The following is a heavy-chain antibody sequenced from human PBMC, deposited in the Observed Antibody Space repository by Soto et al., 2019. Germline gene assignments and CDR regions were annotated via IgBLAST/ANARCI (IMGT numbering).Heavy chain of an antibody. CDR1: GGSISSYY. V-gene: IGHV4-59*08. CDR3: ARQAYSGYENWFDP. Sequence: SETLSLTCTVSGGSISSYYWSWIRQPPGKGLEWIGYIYYSGSTNYNPSLKSRVTISVDTSKNQFSLKLSSVTAADTAVYYCARQAYSGYENWFDPWGQGTLVTVSS. J-gene: IGHJ5*02. D-gene: IGHD5-12*01. CDR2: IYYSGST.